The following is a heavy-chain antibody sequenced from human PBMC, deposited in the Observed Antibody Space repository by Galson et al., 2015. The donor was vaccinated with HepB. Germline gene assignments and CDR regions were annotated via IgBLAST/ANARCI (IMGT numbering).Heavy chain of an antibody. CDR1: GFTFSSYA. J-gene: IGHJ3*02. V-gene: IGHV3-64D*06. Sequence: SLRLSCAASGFTFSSYAMHWVRQAPGKGLEYVSAISSNGGSTYYADSVKGRFTISRDNSKNTLYLQMSSLRAEDTAVYYCVKEAYGASPFKDAFDIWGQGTMVTVSS. CDR3: VKEAYGASPFKDAFDI. CDR2: ISSNGGST. D-gene: IGHD4-17*01.